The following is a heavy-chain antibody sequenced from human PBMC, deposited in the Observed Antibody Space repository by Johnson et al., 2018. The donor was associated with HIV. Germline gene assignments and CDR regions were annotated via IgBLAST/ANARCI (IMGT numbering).Heavy chain of an antibody. CDR3: VRDDGSDFEAFDI. CDR2: ISYDGSNK. CDR1: GFTFSDYY. D-gene: IGHD2-21*01. V-gene: IGHV3-30-3*01. Sequence: QVQLVESGGGVVQPGRSLRLSCAASGFTFSDYYMSWIRQAPGKGLEWVAVISYDGSNKYYADSVKGRFTISRDNSKNTLYLQMNSLRAEDTAVYYCVRDDGSDFEAFDIWGLGTMVTVSS. J-gene: IGHJ3*02.